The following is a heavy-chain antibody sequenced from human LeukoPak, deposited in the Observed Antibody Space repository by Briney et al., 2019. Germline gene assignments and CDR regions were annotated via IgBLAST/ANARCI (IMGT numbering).Heavy chain of an antibody. Sequence: GASVKVSCKVSGYTLTELSMHWVRQAPGKGLEWMGGFDPEGGETIYAQKFQGRVTMTEDTSTDTAYMELSSLRSEDTAVYYCATWNYYDSSGYYQYFDYWGQGTLVTVSS. CDR1: GYTLTELS. V-gene: IGHV1-24*01. CDR3: ATWNYYDSSGYYQYFDY. D-gene: IGHD3-22*01. CDR2: FDPEGGET. J-gene: IGHJ4*02.